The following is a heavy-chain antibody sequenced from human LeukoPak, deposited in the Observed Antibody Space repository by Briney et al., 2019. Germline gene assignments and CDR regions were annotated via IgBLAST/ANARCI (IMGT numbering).Heavy chain of an antibody. CDR2: ISGTGGTT. CDR1: GFTFSSNA. Sequence: GGSLRLSCAASGFTFSSNAMCWDRQAPGKGLEWVSLISGTGGTTYYADSVKGRLTISRDNSKNTLYLQMNSLRVEDTAVYYRAKDAHSGSYFDYWGQGILVTVSS. V-gene: IGHV3-23*01. D-gene: IGHD1-26*01. CDR3: AKDAHSGSYFDY. J-gene: IGHJ4*01.